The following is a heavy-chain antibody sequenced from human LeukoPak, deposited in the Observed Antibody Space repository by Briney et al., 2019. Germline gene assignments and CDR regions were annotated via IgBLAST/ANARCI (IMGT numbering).Heavy chain of an antibody. D-gene: IGHD3-10*01. CDR1: GYSISSGSYY. V-gene: IGHV4-61*02. CDR3: ARGWFGMVRGARSAFDI. CDR2: IYTSGST. J-gene: IGHJ3*02. Sequence: SETLSLTCTVSGYSISSGSYYWSWIRQPAGKGLEWIGRIYTSGSTNYNPSLKSRVTISADTSKNQFSLKLSSVTAADTAVYYCARGWFGMVRGARSAFDIWGQGTMVTVSS.